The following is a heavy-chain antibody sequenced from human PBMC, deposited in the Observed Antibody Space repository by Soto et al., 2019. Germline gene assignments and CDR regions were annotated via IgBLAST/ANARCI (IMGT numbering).Heavy chain of an antibody. CDR2: ISTYNGDT. CDR3: AREKGEGYCSGGSCYSRIRFDP. D-gene: IGHD2-15*01. J-gene: IGHJ5*02. Sequence: ASVKVSCKASGYTFSSHGITWLRQAPGQGLEWMGWISTYNGDTNYAQKFQGRVTMTKDTSTDTAYMELRSLRSDDTAVYYCAREKGEGYCSGGSCYSRIRFDPWGQGTLVTVSS. CDR1: GYTFSSHG. V-gene: IGHV1-18*01.